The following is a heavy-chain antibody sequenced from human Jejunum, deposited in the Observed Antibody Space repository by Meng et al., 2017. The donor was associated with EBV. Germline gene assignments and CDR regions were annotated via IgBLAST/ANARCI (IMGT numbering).Heavy chain of an antibody. Sequence: QTSSKGSGPTPVQPTKTLTLNCNFSGLSCSTSCGAVGWIRQPPGKALEWLALIYWDDAKHYSPSLKSRLTITKDTSKNQVVLIMTNMDPVDTATYFCVLRPSTMVRAFFDPWGQGTLVTVSS. CDR2: IYWDDAK. CDR1: GLSCSTSCGA. D-gene: IGHD3-10*01. V-gene: IGHV2-5*02. CDR3: VLRPSTMVRAFFDP. J-gene: IGHJ5*02.